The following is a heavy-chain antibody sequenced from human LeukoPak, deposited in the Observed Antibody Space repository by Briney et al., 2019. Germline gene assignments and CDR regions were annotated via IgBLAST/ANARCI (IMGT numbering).Heavy chain of an antibody. V-gene: IGHV7-4-1*02. D-gene: IGHD2-15*01. CDR1: GYTFTTYA. CDR3: ARGYCSGGTCHTCDY. CDR2: INTDTGNP. J-gene: IGHJ4*02. Sequence: ASVKVSCKASGYTFTTYAMNWVRQAPGQGLEWMGWINTDTGNPTYAQGFTGRFVFSLDTSVSTAYLQISSLKAEDTAVYYCARGYCSGGTCHTCDYWGQGTLVTVSS.